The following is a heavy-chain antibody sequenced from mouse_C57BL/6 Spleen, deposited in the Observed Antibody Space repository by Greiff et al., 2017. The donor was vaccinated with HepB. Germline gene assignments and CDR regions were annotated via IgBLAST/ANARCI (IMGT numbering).Heavy chain of an antibody. J-gene: IGHJ2*01. CDR1: GYAFSSSW. Sequence: QVQLKQSGPELVKPGASVKISCKASGYAFSSSWMNWVKQRPGKGLEWIGRIYPGDGDTNYNGKFKGKATLTADKSSSTAYMQLSSLTSEDSAVYFCARGRTAQASYFDYWGQGTTLTVSS. CDR3: ARGRTAQASYFDY. V-gene: IGHV1-82*01. D-gene: IGHD3-2*02. CDR2: IYPGDGDT.